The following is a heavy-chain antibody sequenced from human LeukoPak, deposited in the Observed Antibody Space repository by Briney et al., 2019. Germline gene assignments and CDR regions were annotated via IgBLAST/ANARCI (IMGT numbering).Heavy chain of an antibody. Sequence: GGSLRLSCAASGFTFDDYAMHWVRQAPGKGLEWVSLISGDGGSTYYADSVKGRFTISRDNSKNSLYLQMNSLRTEDTALYYCAKGHLGEGTLMEYYYYYYGMDVWGQGPTVTVSS. V-gene: IGHV3-43*02. CDR2: ISGDGGST. CDR1: GFTFDDYA. CDR3: AKGHLGEGTLMEYYYYYYGMDV. D-gene: IGHD3-16*01. J-gene: IGHJ6*02.